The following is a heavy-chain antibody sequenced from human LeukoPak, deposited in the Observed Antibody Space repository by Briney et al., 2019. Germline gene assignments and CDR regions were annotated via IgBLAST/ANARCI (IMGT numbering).Heavy chain of an antibody. V-gene: IGHV3-11*01. D-gene: IGHD3-22*01. J-gene: IGHJ4*02. CDR3: ARDKGGYYDSSGYDNYDY. Sequence: GGSLRLSCAASGFTVSSNYMSWVRQAPGKGLEWVSYISSSGSTIYYADSVKGRFTISRDNAKNSLYLQMNSLRAEDTAVYYCARDKGGYYDSSGYDNYDYWGQGTLVTVSS. CDR2: ISSSGSTI. CDR1: GFTVSSNY.